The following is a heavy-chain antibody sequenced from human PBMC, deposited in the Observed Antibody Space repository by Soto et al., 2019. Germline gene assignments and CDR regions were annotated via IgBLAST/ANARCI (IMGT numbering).Heavy chain of an antibody. CDR1: GFTFSDYY. D-gene: IGHD3-10*01. J-gene: IGHJ6*02. CDR3: ATDHGFGFDYDYYYSYGIDV. CDR2: ISSSGSTI. V-gene: IGHV3-11*01. Sequence: GGSLRLSCAASGFTFSDYYMSWIRQAPGKGLEGVSYISSSGSTIYYADSGKGRFTISRDNAKNSRYLQMNSRRAEDRAVYYYATDHGFGFDYDYYYSYGIDVWGRGSTVTVSS.